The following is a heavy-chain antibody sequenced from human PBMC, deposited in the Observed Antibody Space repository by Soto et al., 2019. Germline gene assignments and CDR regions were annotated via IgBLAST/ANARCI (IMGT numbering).Heavy chain of an antibody. CDR1: GFTFSIYA. D-gene: IGHD5-12*01. J-gene: IGHJ5*02. CDR2: VSTNGGTS. V-gene: IGHV3-64D*06. CDR3: VKDRAPRDGYKTQPGS. Sequence: GSLRLSCSASGFTFSIYAMHWVCQAPGKGLEYVSAVSTNGGTSYYADSVKGRFTISRDNSRNTLYLQMNSLRPEDTAVYYCVKDRAPRDGYKTQPGSWGLGTLVTVSS.